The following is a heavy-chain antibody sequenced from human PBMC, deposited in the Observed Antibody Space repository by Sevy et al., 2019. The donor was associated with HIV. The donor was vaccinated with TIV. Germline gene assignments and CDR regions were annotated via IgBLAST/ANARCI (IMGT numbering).Heavy chain of an antibody. CDR3: ARDHYDFWSGLRYYYYGMDV. CDR1: GFTFSSYW. CDR2: IKQDGSEK. D-gene: IGHD3-3*01. V-gene: IGHV3-7*01. Sequence: GESLKISCAASGFTFSSYWMSWVRQAPGKGLEWVANIKQDGSEKYYVDSVKGRFTISRDNAKNSLYLQMNSLRAEDTAVYYCARDHYDFWSGLRYYYYGMDVWGQGTTVTVSS. J-gene: IGHJ6*02.